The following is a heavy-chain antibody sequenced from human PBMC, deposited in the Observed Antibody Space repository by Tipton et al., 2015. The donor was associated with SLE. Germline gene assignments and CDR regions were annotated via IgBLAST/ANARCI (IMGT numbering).Heavy chain of an antibody. J-gene: IGHJ4*02. CDR3: ARDVAGATAFDY. CDR1: SYTFSDYG. Sequence: QVQLVQSGAEVKKPGASVKVSCKASSYTFSDYGVNWARQAPGQGLEWLGGVSTYNDYRRYAEKFQDRVTMTTETSTTTVYMEPRNLRSDDTAVYYCARDVAGATAFDYWGQGTLVTVSS. V-gene: IGHV1-18*01. D-gene: IGHD1-26*01. CDR2: VSTYNDYR.